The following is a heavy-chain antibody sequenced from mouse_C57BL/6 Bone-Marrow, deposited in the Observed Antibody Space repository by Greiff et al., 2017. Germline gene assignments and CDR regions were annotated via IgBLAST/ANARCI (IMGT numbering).Heavy chain of an antibody. D-gene: IGHD2-3*01. J-gene: IGHJ3*01. CDR1: GYTFTSYW. Sequence: QVQLQQPGAELVMPGASVKLSCKASGYTFTSYWMHWVKQGPGQGLEWIGEIDPSDSYTNYNQKFKGKSTLTVDKSSSTAYMQLSSLTSEDSAVYYCAKGLLSPFAYWGQGTLVTVSA. CDR2: IDPSDSYT. V-gene: IGHV1-69*01. CDR3: AKGLLSPFAY.